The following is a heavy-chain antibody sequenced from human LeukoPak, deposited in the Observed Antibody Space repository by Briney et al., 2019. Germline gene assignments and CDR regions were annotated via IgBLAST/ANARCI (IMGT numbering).Heavy chain of an antibody. Sequence: ASVKVSCKASGYTFTSYYMHWVRQAPGQGLEWMGIINPSGGSTSYAQKFQGRVTMTTDTSTSTAYMELRSLRSDDTAVYYCAREGDNCSGGSCYFWFDPWGQGTLVTVSS. D-gene: IGHD2-15*01. V-gene: IGHV1-46*01. CDR2: INPSGGST. J-gene: IGHJ5*02. CDR1: GYTFTSYY. CDR3: AREGDNCSGGSCYFWFDP.